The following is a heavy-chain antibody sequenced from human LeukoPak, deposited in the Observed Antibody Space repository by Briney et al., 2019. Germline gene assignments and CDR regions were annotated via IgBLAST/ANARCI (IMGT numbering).Heavy chain of an antibody. CDR1: GYTFTSYG. D-gene: IGHD2-2*01. J-gene: IGHJ4*02. CDR3: AREHCSSTSCYPPKDY. CDR2: ISAYNGNT. V-gene: IGHV1-18*04. Sequence: ASVKVSCKASGYTFTSYGISWVRQAPGQGLEWVGWISAYNGNTNYAQKLQGRVTMTTDTSTSTAYMELRSLRSDDTAVYYCAREHCSSTSCYPPKDYWGQGTLVTVSS.